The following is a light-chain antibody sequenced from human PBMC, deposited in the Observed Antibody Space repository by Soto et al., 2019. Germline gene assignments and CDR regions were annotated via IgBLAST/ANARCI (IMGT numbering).Light chain of an antibody. V-gene: IGLV2-8*01. J-gene: IGLJ2*01. CDR3: CSYAGSSHVV. CDR2: EVS. Sequence: QSALTQPPSASGSPGHSVTISCTGTSSDVGGYNYVSWYQQHPGKAPQLMIYEVSRRPSGVPDRFSGSKSGNTASLTVSGLQAEDEADYYCCSYAGSSHVVFGGGTKLTVL. CDR1: SSDVGGYNY.